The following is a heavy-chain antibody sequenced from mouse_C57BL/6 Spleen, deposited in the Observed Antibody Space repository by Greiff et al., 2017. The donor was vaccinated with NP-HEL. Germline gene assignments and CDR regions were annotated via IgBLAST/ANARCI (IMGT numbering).Heavy chain of an antibody. J-gene: IGHJ2*01. D-gene: IGHD2-12*01. CDR3: AYDGVDY. Sequence: EVQLQESGAELVKPGASVKLSCTASGFNFKDYYMTWVKQRTEQGLEWIGGIDPGDGDTKYAAKFQGKATITADTSSNTAYLQLSSLTSEDTAVYYCAYDGVDYWGQGTTLTVSS. V-gene: IGHV14-2*01. CDR1: GFNFKDYY. CDR2: IDPGDGDT.